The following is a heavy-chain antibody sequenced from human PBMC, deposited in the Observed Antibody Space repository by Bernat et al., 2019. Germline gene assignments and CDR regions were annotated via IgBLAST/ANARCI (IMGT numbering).Heavy chain of an antibody. J-gene: IGHJ4*02. CDR2: ISYDGSNK. CDR1: GFTFSSYA. V-gene: IGHV3-30*01. Sequence: QVQLVESGGGVVQPGRSLRLSCAASGFTFSSYAMHWVRQAPGKGLEWVAVISYDGSNKYYADSVKGRFTISRDNSKNTLYLQMNSLRAEDTAVYYCARAYEQLGDYFDYWGQGTLVTVSS. D-gene: IGHD6-6*01. CDR3: ARAYEQLGDYFDY.